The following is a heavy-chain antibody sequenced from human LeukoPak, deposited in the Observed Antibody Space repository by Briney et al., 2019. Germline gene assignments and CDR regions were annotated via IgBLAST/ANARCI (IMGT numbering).Heavy chain of an antibody. Sequence: PSQTLSLTCAVSGGSISRGGYSWSWIRQPPGKGLEWIVYIYHSGSTYYNPSLKGRVTISVDRSKNQFSLKLSSVTAADTAVYYCARSGGYGDYTGFDYWGQGTLVTVSS. J-gene: IGHJ4*02. V-gene: IGHV4-30-2*01. CDR1: GGSISRGGYS. CDR2: IYHSGST. D-gene: IGHD4-17*01. CDR3: ARSGGYGDYTGFDY.